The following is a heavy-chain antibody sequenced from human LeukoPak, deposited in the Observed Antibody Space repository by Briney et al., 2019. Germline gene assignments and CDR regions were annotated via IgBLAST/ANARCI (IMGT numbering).Heavy chain of an antibody. CDR2: ISASGTII. D-gene: IGHD3-10*02. CDR1: GFTFSDYY. V-gene: IGHV3-11*04. Sequence: GGSLRLSCAASGFTFSDYYMSWIRQAPGKGLGWVSYISASGTIIYYADSVKGRFTISRDNAKNSLYLQMNSLRAEDTAVYYCAELGITMIGGVWGKGTTVTISS. CDR3: AELGITMIGGV. J-gene: IGHJ6*04.